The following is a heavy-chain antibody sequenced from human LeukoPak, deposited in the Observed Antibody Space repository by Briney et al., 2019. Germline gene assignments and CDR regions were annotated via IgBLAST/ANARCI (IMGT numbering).Heavy chain of an antibody. CDR3: AKAREVWFGELGRY. D-gene: IGHD3-10*01. CDR1: GFTFSSYG. Sequence: GRSLRLSCAASGFTFSSYGMHWVRQAPGKGLEWVAVISSDGSNKYYADSVQGRFTISRDNSKNTLYLQMNSLRAEDTAVYYCAKAREVWFGELGRYWGQGTLVTVSS. V-gene: IGHV3-30*18. J-gene: IGHJ4*02. CDR2: ISSDGSNK.